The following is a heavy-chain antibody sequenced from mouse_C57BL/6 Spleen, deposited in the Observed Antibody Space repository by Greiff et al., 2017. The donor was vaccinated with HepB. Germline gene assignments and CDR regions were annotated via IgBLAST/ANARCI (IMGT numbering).Heavy chain of an antibody. Sequence: DVKLVESGGDLVKPGGSLKLSCAASGFTFSSYGMSWVRQTPDKRLEWVATISSGGSYTYYPDSVKGRFTISRDNAKNTLYLQMSSLKSEDTAMYYCARYLFDYWGQGTTLTVSS. J-gene: IGHJ2*01. CDR3: ARYLFDY. V-gene: IGHV5-6*02. CDR2: ISSGGSYT. D-gene: IGHD5-1*01. CDR1: GFTFSSYG.